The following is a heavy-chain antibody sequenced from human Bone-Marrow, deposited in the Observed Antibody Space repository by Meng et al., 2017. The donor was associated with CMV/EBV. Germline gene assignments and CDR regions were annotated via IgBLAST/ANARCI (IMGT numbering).Heavy chain of an antibody. J-gene: IGHJ4*02. CDR2: INPNSGDT. D-gene: IGHD5-18*01. V-gene: IGHV1-2*02. Sequence: ASVKVSCKASGYTFTGYYMHWVRQAPGQGLEWMGWINPNSGDTNYAQKFQGRVTITTDESTSTAYMELSSLRSEDTAVYYCAIRTKGYSYWGQGTLVTVSS. CDR1: GYTFTGYY. CDR3: AIRTKGYSY.